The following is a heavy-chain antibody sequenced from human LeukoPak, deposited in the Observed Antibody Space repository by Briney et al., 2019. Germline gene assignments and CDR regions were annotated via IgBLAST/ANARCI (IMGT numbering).Heavy chain of an antibody. CDR1: GGSFSGYY. V-gene: IGHV4-34*01. D-gene: IGHD3-10*01. Sequence: PSETLSLTCAVYGGSFSGYYWSWIRLPPGKGLEWIGEINHSGSTNYNPSLKSRVTISVDTSKNQFSLKLTSVTAADTAVYYCAREGNYYGSGSYYYAYWGQGTLVTVSS. J-gene: IGHJ4*02. CDR3: AREGNYYGSGSYYYAY. CDR2: INHSGST.